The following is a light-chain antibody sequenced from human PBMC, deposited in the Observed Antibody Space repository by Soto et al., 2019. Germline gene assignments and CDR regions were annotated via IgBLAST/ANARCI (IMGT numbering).Light chain of an antibody. CDR3: FSYAGSDSGV. CDR2: DVN. CDR1: SSDVGGYLY. Sequence: QSVLTQPPSASGSPGQSVTISCTGTSSDVGGYLYVSWYQQHPGRAPKPLIYDVNQRPSGVPDRFSGSKADNTASLTVSGLQAEDEADYYCFSYAGSDSGVFGTGTKVTVL. V-gene: IGLV2-8*01. J-gene: IGLJ1*01.